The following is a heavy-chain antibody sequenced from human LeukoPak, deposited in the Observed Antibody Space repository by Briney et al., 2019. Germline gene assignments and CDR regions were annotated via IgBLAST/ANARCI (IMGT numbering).Heavy chain of an antibody. CDR2: ISGSGGST. D-gene: IGHD6-6*01. V-gene: IGHV3-23*01. CDR1: GFTFSSYA. CDR3: AKDGYSSSYYYYYYYMDV. Sequence: GGSLRLSCAASGFTFSSYAMSWVRQAPGKGLEWVSAISGSGGSTYYADSVKGRFTISRDNSKNTLYLQMNSLRAEDTAVYYCAKDGYSSSYYYYYYYMDVWGKGTTVIVSS. J-gene: IGHJ6*03.